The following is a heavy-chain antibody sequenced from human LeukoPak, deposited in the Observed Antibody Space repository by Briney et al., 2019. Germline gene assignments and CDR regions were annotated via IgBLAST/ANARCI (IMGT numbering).Heavy chain of an antibody. J-gene: IGHJ6*03. CDR3: ARENPRVGATLYYYYYYMDV. CDR1: GFTFSSYS. CDR2: ISSSSSYI. V-gene: IGHV3-21*04. Sequence: NPGGSLRLSCAASGFTFSSYSMNWVRQAPGKGLEWVSSISSSSSYIYYADSVKGRFTISRDNAKNSLYLQMNSLRAEDTALYYCARENPRVGATLYYYYYYMDVWGKGTTVTVSS. D-gene: IGHD1-26*01.